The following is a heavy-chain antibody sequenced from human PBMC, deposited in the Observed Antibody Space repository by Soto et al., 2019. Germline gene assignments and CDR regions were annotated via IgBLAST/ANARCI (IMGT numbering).Heavy chain of an antibody. Sequence: GGSLRLSCAASGFTFSSYSMNWVRQAPGKGLEWVSSISSSSSYIYYAESVKGRFTISRDNAKSSLYLQMNSLRAEDTAVYYCARAYCSSTSCYVQDAFDIWGQGTMVTVSS. CDR3: ARAYCSSTSCYVQDAFDI. CDR2: ISSSSSYI. CDR1: GFTFSSYS. V-gene: IGHV3-21*01. D-gene: IGHD2-2*01. J-gene: IGHJ3*02.